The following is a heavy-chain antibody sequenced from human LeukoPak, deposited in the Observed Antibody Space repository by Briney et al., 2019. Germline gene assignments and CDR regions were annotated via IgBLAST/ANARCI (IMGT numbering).Heavy chain of an antibody. Sequence: GSLRLSCAASGFTFSHYYMSWIRQAPGKGLEWVSYISGDGSSISYADSVQGRFTISRDNAKISLYLQMNSLRPEDTAVYYCARGGYYGGDDYWGQGTLVTVSS. CDR1: GFTFSHYY. D-gene: IGHD4-23*01. CDR2: ISGDGSSI. J-gene: IGHJ4*02. V-gene: IGHV3-11*01. CDR3: ARGGYYGGDDY.